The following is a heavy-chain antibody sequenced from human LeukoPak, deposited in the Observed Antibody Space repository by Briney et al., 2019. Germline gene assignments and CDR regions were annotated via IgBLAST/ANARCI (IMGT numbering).Heavy chain of an antibody. J-gene: IGHJ4*02. D-gene: IGHD7-27*01. CDR3: ARDLGTSAITGY. CDR2: ISSSGRTT. Sequence: GGSLRLSCAASGFTFGNYEMNWVRQAAGKGLEWGSYISSSGRTTHYADSVKGRFTISRDNAKNSLYLQLNSLRVEDTAVYYCARDLGTSAITGYWGQGTLVTVSS. V-gene: IGHV3-48*03. CDR1: GFTFGNYE.